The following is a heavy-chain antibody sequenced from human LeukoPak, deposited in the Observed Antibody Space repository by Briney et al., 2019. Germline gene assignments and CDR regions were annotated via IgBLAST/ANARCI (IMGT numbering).Heavy chain of an antibody. CDR2: INQGGGEK. Sequence: TGGSRRLSCAPSGFTFSSYWMSWVRQAPGRGLEWVAKINQGGGEKYYVDSGKGRFTIARDTATNSLYRQVNSLRADDPAVNYCARRSGWYNDYWGQGTLVTVSS. CDR1: GFTFSSYW. D-gene: IGHD6-19*01. V-gene: IGHV3-7*01. J-gene: IGHJ4*02. CDR3: ARRSGWYNDY.